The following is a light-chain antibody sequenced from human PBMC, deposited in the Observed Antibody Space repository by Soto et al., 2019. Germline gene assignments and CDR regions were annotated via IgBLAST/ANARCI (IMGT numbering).Light chain of an antibody. CDR2: EVS. J-gene: IGLJ1*01. V-gene: IGLV2-8*01. CDR3: SSYAGSNNYV. Sequence: QSALTQPPSASGSPGQSVTISCTGTSGDVGGYNYVSWYQQHPGKAPKLMIFEVSERPSGVPDRFSASKSGNTASLTVSGLQAEDEADYYCSSYAGSNNYVFGTGTKPPS. CDR1: SGDVGGYNY.